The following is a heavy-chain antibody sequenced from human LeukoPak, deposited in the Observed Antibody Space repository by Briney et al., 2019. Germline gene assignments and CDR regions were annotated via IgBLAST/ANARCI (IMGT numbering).Heavy chain of an antibody. Sequence: PSETLSLTCTVSGGSISRYYWSWIRQPPGKGLEWIGYIYYSGSTNYSPSLKSRLTISVDPSKNQFSLKLSSVTAADTAVYYCARQGYSAYEILDYWGQGTLVTVSS. CDR1: GGSISRYY. CDR3: ARQGYSAYEILDY. V-gene: IGHV4-59*08. CDR2: IYYSGST. D-gene: IGHD5-12*01. J-gene: IGHJ4*02.